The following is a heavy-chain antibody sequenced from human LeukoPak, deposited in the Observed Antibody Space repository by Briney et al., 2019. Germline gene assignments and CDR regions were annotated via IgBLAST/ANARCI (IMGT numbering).Heavy chain of an antibody. CDR3: ATGVPAAHFLDY. V-gene: IGHV4-34*01. Sequence: KPSETLSLTCAVYGGSFSGYYWSWIRQPPGKGLEWIGEINHSGSTNYIPSLKSRVTISVDTSKNQFSLKLSSVTAADTAVYYCATGVPAAHFLDYWGQGTLVTVSS. CDR2: INHSGST. CDR1: GGSFSGYY. J-gene: IGHJ4*02. D-gene: IGHD2-2*01.